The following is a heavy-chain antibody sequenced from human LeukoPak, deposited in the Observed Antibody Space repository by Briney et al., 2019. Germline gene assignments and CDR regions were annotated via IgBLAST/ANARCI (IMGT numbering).Heavy chain of an antibody. V-gene: IGHV3-21*01. Sequence: GGSLRLSCAASGFTFSSYSMNWIRQAPGKGLEWVSSISSSSSYIYYADSVKGRFTISRDNAKNSLYLQMNSLRAEDTAVYYCARGLRGVIQLPADYWGQGTLVTVSS. D-gene: IGHD3-10*01. CDR1: GFTFSSYS. CDR2: ISSSSSYI. J-gene: IGHJ4*02. CDR3: ARGLRGVIQLPADY.